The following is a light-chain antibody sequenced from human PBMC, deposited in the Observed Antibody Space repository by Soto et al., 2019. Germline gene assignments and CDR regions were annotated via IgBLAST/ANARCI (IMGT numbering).Light chain of an antibody. CDR1: SSNIGSNA. CDR3: AAWDDGRNGYV. Sequence: QPVLTQPPSASGTPGQRVSFSCSGSSSNIGSNAVSWHQQLPGTAPKLLIYSDYQRPSDVPDRFSASKSGTSASLAISGLQSEDEADYYCAAWDDGRNGYVFGPATKLTVL. V-gene: IGLV1-44*01. J-gene: IGLJ1*01. CDR2: SDY.